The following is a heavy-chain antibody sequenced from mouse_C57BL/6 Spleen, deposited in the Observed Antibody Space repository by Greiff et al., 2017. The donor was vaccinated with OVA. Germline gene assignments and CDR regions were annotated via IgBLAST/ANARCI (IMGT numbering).Heavy chain of an antibody. D-gene: IGHD3-3*01. V-gene: IGHV1-64*01. CDR3: ATQGGDRWFAY. J-gene: IGHJ3*01. Sequence: VQLQQSGAELVKPGASVKLSCKASGYTFTSYWMHWVKQRPGQGLEWIGMIHPNSGSTNYNEKFKSKATLTVDKSSSTAYMQLSSLTSEDSAVYYYATQGGDRWFAYWGQGTLVTVSA. CDR2: IHPNSGST. CDR1: GYTFTSYW.